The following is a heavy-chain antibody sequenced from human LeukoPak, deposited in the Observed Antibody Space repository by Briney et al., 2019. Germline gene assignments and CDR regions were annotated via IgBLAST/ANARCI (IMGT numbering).Heavy chain of an antibody. Sequence: GESLKISCKGSGYSFTSYWIGWVRQMPGKGLEWMGIIYPGDSDTRYSPSFQGQVTISADKSISTAYLQWSSLKASDTAMYYCARLLYYYGSGSYSNFDYWGQGTLVTVSS. CDR2: IYPGDSDT. J-gene: IGHJ4*02. V-gene: IGHV5-51*01. CDR1: GYSFTSYW. D-gene: IGHD3-10*01. CDR3: ARLLYYYGSGSYSNFDY.